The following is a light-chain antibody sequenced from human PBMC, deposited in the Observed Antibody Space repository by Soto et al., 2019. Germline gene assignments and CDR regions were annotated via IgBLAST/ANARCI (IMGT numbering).Light chain of an antibody. CDR1: SGDVGGYNY. Sequence: QSMLTQPASVSGSPGQSITISCTGTSGDVGGYNYVSWYQQHPGKAPRLMIYEVRHRPSGVSSRFSGSKSDNTASLTISGLHSEDEAYYYCSSFTTTSTVVFGGGTRLTVL. J-gene: IGLJ2*01. CDR2: EVR. V-gene: IGLV2-14*03. CDR3: SSFTTTSTVV.